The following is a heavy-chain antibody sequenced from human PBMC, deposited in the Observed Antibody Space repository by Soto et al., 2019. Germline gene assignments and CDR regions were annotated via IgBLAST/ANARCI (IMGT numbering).Heavy chain of an antibody. CDR1: GFTFSSHW. D-gene: IGHD6-13*01. CDR2: IKQDGSQK. Sequence: GGSLRLSCAASGFTFSSHWMTWVRQAPGKGLEWVANIKQDGSQKYYMDSVKGRFTISRDNAKNSLYLQMNSLRDEDTAVYYCARSIAAESSYWGQGTLVTVSS. J-gene: IGHJ4*02. CDR3: ARSIAAESSY. V-gene: IGHV3-7*01.